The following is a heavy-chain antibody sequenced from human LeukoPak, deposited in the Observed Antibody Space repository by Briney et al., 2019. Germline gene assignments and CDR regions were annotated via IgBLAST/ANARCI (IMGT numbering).Heavy chain of an antibody. Sequence: ASVKVSCKASGYTFTGYYMHWVRQAPGQGLEWMGVLRPSGGSTTYAQNFQGRVSMTRDMSTMTVYMEVSSLRSEDTAVYYCARGGSRHYFMDVWGKGTTVTVSS. CDR1: GYTFTGYY. V-gene: IGHV1-46*01. D-gene: IGHD1-26*01. CDR2: LRPSGGST. J-gene: IGHJ6*03. CDR3: ARGGSRHYFMDV.